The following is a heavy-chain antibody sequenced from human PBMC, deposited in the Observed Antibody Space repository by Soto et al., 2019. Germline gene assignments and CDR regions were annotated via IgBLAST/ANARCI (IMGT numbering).Heavy chain of an antibody. CDR2: FVVGSGHI. CDR1: GSTFSSSA. D-gene: IGHD1-26*01. J-gene: IGHJ4*01. Sequence: GASVKVSCKASGSTFSSSAIQWVRQARGQRLEWIGWFVVGSGHINYAQRFQERVTITRDMSTSITYMELSSLTFEDTAVYYCAAPESGSYGGLDYWG. CDR3: AAPESGSYGGLDY. V-gene: IGHV1-58*02.